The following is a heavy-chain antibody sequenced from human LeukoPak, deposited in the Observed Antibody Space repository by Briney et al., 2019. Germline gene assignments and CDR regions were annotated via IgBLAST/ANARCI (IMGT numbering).Heavy chain of an antibody. CDR3: ARLWSMITFGGVIVYYSDY. CDR2: INHSGST. D-gene: IGHD3-16*02. J-gene: IGHJ4*02. Sequence: SQTLSLTCTVSGGSISSGGYSWSWIRQHPGKGLEWIGEINHSGSTNYNPSLKSRVTISVDTSKNQFSLKLSSVTAADTAVYYCARLWSMITFGGVIVYYSDYWGQGTLVTVSS. CDR1: GGSISSGGYS. V-gene: IGHV4-30-2*01.